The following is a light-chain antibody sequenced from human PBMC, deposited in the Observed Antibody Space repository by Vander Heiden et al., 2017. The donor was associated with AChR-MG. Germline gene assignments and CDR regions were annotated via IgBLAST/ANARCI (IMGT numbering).Light chain of an antibody. CDR2: AVS. Sequence: TALSQPASVSGSPGQSTTIFRTGTSSDVGGYNCVSWHEHPTAKAPNLLIYAVSNRPSGISYRFSGSKAGNTASLTISGLQAEDEADYYCSSYTSSGTYVFGTGTKVTVL. V-gene: IGLV2-14*03. CDR3: SSYTSSGTYV. CDR1: SSDVGGYNC. J-gene: IGLJ1*01.